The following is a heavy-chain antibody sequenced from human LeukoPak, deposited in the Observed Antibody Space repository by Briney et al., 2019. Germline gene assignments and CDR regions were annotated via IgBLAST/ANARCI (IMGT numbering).Heavy chain of an antibody. Sequence: ASVKVSCKASGGTFSSYAISWVRQAPGQGLEWMGGIIPIFGTANYAQKFQGRVTITTDESTSTAYMELSSLRSEDTAVYYCARVGFCGGDCYDAFDICGQGTMVTVSS. V-gene: IGHV1-69*05. CDR2: IIPIFGTA. J-gene: IGHJ3*02. CDR1: GGTFSSYA. CDR3: ARVGFCGGDCYDAFDI. D-gene: IGHD2-21*02.